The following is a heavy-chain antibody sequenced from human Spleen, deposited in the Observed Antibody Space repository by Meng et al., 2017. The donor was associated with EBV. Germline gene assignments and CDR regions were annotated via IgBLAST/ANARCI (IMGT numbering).Heavy chain of an antibody. CDR1: GYTFSRYG. CDR2: ISAYNGNT. D-gene: IGHD5-12*01. V-gene: IGHV1-18*01. Sequence: LGQSRAAAKRPGAPVGLSSKSSGYTFSRYGITWVRQAPGQGLEWMGWISAYNGNTNYTQKFHDRVTMTTDTYTSTAYMELRCLRSDDTAVYYCARNPLSGYSGYDYWGQGTLVTVSS. J-gene: IGHJ4*02. CDR3: ARNPLSGYSGYDY.